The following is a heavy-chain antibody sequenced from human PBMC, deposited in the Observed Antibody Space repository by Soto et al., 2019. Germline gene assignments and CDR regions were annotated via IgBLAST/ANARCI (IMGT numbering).Heavy chain of an antibody. V-gene: IGHV4-39*01. CDR1: GGSISSSSYY. CDR2: IYYSGST. Sequence: AETLSLTCTVSGGSISSSSYYWGWIRQPPGKGLEWIGSIYYSGSTYYNPSLKSRVTISVDTSKNQFSLKLSSVTAADTAVYYCARRFTIFGVVTFNWFDPWGQGTLVTVSS. CDR3: ARRFTIFGVVTFNWFDP. J-gene: IGHJ5*02. D-gene: IGHD3-3*01.